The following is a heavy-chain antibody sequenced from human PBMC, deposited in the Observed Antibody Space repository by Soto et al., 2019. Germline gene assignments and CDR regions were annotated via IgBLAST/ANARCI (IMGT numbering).Heavy chain of an antibody. CDR3: ARVVSLDDTAMVDNHSYYYYYYMDV. D-gene: IGHD5-18*01. J-gene: IGHJ6*03. CDR1: GYTFTSYG. CDR2: ISAYNGNT. V-gene: IGHV1-18*01. Sequence: GASVKVSCKASGYTFTSYGISWVRQAPGQGLKWMGWISAYNGNTNYAQKLQGRVTMTTDTSTSTAYMELRSLRSDDTAVYYCARVVSLDDTAMVDNHSYYYYYYMDVWGKGTTVTVSS.